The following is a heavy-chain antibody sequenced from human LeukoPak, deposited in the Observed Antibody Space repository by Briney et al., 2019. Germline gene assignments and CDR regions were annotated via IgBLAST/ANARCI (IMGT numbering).Heavy chain of an antibody. CDR3: AREIAVAIDY. V-gene: IGHV3-33*01. J-gene: IGHJ4*01. CDR2: IWYDGSNK. Sequence: GGSLRLSCAASGFTFSSYGMHWVRQAPGKGLEWVAVIWYDGSNKYYAESVKGRFTISRDNSKNTLYLQMNSLRADDTAVYYCAREIAVAIDYWGQGTLVTVSS. CDR1: GFTFSSYG. D-gene: IGHD6-19*01.